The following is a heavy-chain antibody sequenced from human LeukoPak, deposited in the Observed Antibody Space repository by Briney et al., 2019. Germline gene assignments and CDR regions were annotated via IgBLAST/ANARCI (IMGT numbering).Heavy chain of an antibody. D-gene: IGHD3-9*01. CDR2: ITSGGDYI. Sequence: GGSLRLSCAASGFTFNTFNMNWVRQAPGKGLEWVSSITSGGDYIHYADSVKGRFTTSRDNAKNSLSLQLNSLRVEDTAVYYCARGHYDVLAASYKWTPDYWGQGTLVTVSS. CDR3: ARGHYDVLAASYKWTPDY. CDR1: GFTFNTFN. V-gene: IGHV3-21*01. J-gene: IGHJ4*02.